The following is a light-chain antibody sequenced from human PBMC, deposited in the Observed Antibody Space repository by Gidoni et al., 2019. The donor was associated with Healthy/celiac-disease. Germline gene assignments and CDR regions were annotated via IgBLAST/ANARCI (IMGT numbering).Light chain of an antibody. Sequence: AIQMTQSPSSLSASVGDRVTITCRASQGIRNDLGWYQKKTGKAPKLLIYAASSLQSGVPSRFSGSGSGTDFTLTISSLQPEDFATYYCLQDYNYPRTFGQGTKVEIK. J-gene: IGKJ1*01. CDR1: QGIRND. CDR2: AAS. V-gene: IGKV1-6*01. CDR3: LQDYNYPRT.